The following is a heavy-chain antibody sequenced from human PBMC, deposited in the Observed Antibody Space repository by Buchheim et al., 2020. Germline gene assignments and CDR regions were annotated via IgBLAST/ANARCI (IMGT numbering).Heavy chain of an antibody. CDR3: TKDRPPNWGYYFDY. V-gene: IGHV3-23*01. J-gene: IGHJ4*02. D-gene: IGHD7-27*01. CDR2: ISASGGTT. Sequence: EVQLLESGGGLVQPGGSLRLSCAASGFTFNRYAMNWVRQAPGKGLEWVSSISASGGTTYYADSVKGRFAISRDTSKNTLSLQMNSLRAEDTAVYYCTKDRPPNWGYYFDYWSQGTL. CDR1: GFTFNRYA.